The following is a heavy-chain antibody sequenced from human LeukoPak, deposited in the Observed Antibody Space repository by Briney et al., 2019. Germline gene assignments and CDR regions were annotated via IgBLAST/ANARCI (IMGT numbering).Heavy chain of an antibody. D-gene: IGHD2-2*01. J-gene: IGHJ4*02. Sequence: GGSLRLSCSASTFTFSSYSMNWVRQAPGKGLEWVSYITSSSSTIFYADSVKGRFTISRDNAKNSLYLQMNSLRAEDTAVYYCAREVGCSSTSCSDYWGQGTLVTVSS. CDR2: ITSSSSTI. V-gene: IGHV3-48*01. CDR3: AREVGCSSTSCSDY. CDR1: TFTFSSYS.